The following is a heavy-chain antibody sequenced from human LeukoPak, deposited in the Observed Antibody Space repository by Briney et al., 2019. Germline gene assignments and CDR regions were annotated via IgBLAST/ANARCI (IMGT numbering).Heavy chain of an antibody. CDR1: GGSISSYY. CDR2: IYYSGST. D-gene: IGHD6-19*01. V-gene: IGHV4-59*01. CDR3: ARVRYSSGWYLADY. Sequence: SETLSLTCTVSGGSISSYYWSWIRQPPGKGLEWIGYIYYSGSTNYNPSLKSRITISVDTSKNQFSLKLSSVIAADTAVYYCARVRYSSGWYLADYWGQGTLVTVSS. J-gene: IGHJ4*02.